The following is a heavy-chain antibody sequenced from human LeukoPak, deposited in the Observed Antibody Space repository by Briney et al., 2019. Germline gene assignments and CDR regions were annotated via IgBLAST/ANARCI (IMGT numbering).Heavy chain of an antibody. J-gene: IGHJ4*02. CDR2: IYYSGST. V-gene: IGHV4-59*01. Sequence: SETLSLTCTVSGVSISSYYWSWIRQPPGKGLEWIGYIYYSGSTNYNPSLKSRVTISVDTSKNQFSLKLSSVTAADTAVYYCAREGLQFRYFDYWGQGTLVTVSS. CDR3: AREGLQFRYFDY. D-gene: IGHD5-24*01. CDR1: GVSISSYY.